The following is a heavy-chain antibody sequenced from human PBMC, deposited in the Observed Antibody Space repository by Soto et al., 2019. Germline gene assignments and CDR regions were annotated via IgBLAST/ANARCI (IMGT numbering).Heavy chain of an antibody. CDR1: GFTFSSYA. D-gene: IGHD3-22*01. V-gene: IGHV3-23*01. Sequence: GGSLRLSCAASGFTFSSYAMSWVRQAPGKGLEWVSAISGSGGSTYYADSVKGRFTISRDNSKNTLYLQMNSLRAEDTAVYYCAKGSYYYDSSGYYQYDYWGQGTLVTVSS. J-gene: IGHJ4*02. CDR3: AKGSYYYDSSGYYQYDY. CDR2: ISGSGGST.